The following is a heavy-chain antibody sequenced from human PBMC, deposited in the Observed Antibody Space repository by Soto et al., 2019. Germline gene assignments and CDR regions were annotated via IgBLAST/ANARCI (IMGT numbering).Heavy chain of an antibody. CDR3: ARGGGLAGSWIVT. D-gene: IGHD5-12*01. CDR2: FDREDGEK. CDR1: GFALIELP. Sequence: XTVKVSCRVCGFALIELPIRWVRQSPGKGLEWMGGFDREDGEKLYAHNFQRRVTMTEDTSTDTTYLELSSLRSDDTAVYYCARGGGLAGSWIVTWGQGTLVTVSS. V-gene: IGHV1-24*01. J-gene: IGHJ5*02.